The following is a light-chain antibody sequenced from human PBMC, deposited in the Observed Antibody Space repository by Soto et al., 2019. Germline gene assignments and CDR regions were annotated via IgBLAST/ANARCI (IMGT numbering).Light chain of an antibody. Sequence: QSVLAQPASVSGSPGQSITISWTGTSSDVGNYNLVSWYQQHPGKAPKLMIYEGTKRPSGVSNRFSGSKSGNTASLTISGLQAEDEADYYCCSYAGSSFYVFGTGTKVTVL. J-gene: IGLJ1*01. V-gene: IGLV2-23*01. CDR3: CSYAGSSFYV. CDR1: SSDVGNYNL. CDR2: EGT.